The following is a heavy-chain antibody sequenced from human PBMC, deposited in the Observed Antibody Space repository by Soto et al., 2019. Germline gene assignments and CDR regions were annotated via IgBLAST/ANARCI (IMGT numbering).Heavy chain of an antibody. CDR3: VRAAKRYFDY. V-gene: IGHV1-69*06. CDR1: GGTYNTFA. Sequence: QVQLVQSGAEVKKPGSSVKVSCKASGGTYNTFAISWVRQAPGQGLEWMGGIIPVLGPTFYAQKFQGRVTITADKSTTTAYLELTSQRSEDTAVYYCVRAAKRYFDYWGQGTLVTVSS. CDR2: IIPVLGPT. J-gene: IGHJ4*02.